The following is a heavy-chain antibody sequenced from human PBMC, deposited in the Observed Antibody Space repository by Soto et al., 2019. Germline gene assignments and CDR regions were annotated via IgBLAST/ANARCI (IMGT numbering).Heavy chain of an antibody. CDR3: ARDRAAGGY. V-gene: IGHV3-48*03. CDR1: GVSFSNYE. Sequence: AGSLKLSCAASGVSFSNYEMNWVRQAPGKGLEWVAYISSGGDTIHYADSVRGRFTVSRDNARNSLSLQMNTLRVEDTALYYCARDRAAGGYWGQGTLVTVSS. J-gene: IGHJ4*02. D-gene: IGHD6-13*01. CDR2: ISSGGDTI.